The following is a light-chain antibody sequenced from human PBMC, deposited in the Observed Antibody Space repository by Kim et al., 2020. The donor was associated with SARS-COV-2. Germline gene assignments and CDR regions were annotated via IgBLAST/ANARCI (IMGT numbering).Light chain of an antibody. CDR3: SSYAATKRIL. CDR2: EVD. CDR1: NGDVGGYRY. Sequence: GQSVTMSCTGTNGDVGGYRYVAWYQQHPGKAPKLLIYEVDKRPSGVPDRFSGSKLGNTAFLTVSSLQDEDDADYYRSSYAATKRILFGGGTQLTVL. V-gene: IGLV2-8*01. J-gene: IGLJ2*01.